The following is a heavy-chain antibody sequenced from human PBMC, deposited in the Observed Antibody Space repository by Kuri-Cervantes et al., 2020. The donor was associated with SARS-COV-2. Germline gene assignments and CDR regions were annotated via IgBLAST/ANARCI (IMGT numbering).Heavy chain of an antibody. CDR2: IIPIFGTA. D-gene: IGHD3/OR15-3a*01. V-gene: IGHV1-69*13. CDR1: GGTFSSYA. Sequence: SVKVSCKASGGTFSSYAISWVRQAPGQGLEWMGGIIPIFGTANYAQKFQGRATITADESTSTAYMELSSLRSEDTAVYYCARDSKGDWTDFDYWGQGTLVTVSS. J-gene: IGHJ4*02. CDR3: ARDSKGDWTDFDY.